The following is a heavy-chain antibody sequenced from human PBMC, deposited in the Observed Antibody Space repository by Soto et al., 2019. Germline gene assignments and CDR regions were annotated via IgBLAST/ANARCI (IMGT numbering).Heavy chain of an antibody. Sequence: EVQLVESGGGLVQPGGSLRLSCAASGFTFSSYDMHWVRQATGKGLEWVSAIGTAGDTYYPGSVKGRFTISRENAKNSLYLQMNSLSAGDTAVYYCARAAYSSSSYYYYGMDVWGQGTTVTVSS. CDR3: ARAAYSSSSYYYYGMDV. CDR2: IGTAGDT. V-gene: IGHV3-13*01. CDR1: GFTFSSYD. J-gene: IGHJ6*02. D-gene: IGHD6-6*01.